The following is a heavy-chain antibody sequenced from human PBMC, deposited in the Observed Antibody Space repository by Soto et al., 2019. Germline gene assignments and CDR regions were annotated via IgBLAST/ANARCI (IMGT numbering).Heavy chain of an antibody. CDR3: ARPKYGETYFAS. CDR2: INPYSGGT. J-gene: IGHJ4*02. D-gene: IGHD2-21*01. V-gene: IGHV1-2*02. CDR1: GYTFTDHY. Sequence: QVQMVQSGAEVKRPGASVKVSCKASGYTFTDHYIHWLRQAPGQSLEWMGWINPYSGGTHFARKFQDRVTMARDTSVSTAYMELSSLKSDDTAVYYCARPKYGETYFASWGQGTVVTVSS.